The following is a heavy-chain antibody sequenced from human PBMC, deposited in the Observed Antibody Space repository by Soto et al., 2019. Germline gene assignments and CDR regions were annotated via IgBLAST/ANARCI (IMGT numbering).Heavy chain of an antibody. Sequence: XEPLKILWHCSGNRFTSYWIGLVLQMPGKGLEWMGIIYPGDSDTRYSPSFQGQVTISADKSISTAYLQWSSLKASDTAMYYCEATHSSLTGRMDYWGQGTLVTVSS. CDR3: EATHSSLTGRMDY. V-gene: IGHV5-51*01. D-gene: IGHD3-9*01. CDR1: GNRFTSYW. J-gene: IGHJ4*02. CDR2: IYPGDSDT.